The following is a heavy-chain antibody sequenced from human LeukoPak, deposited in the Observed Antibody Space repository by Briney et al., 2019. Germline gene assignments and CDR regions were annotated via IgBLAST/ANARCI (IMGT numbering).Heavy chain of an antibody. Sequence: SGTLSLTCTVSGGSISSGGYYWSWIRQHPGKGLEWIGYIYYSGSTYYNPSLKSRVTISVDTSKNQFSLKLSSVTAADTAVYYCARVEDILTGRASNWFDPWGQGTLVTVSS. J-gene: IGHJ5*02. CDR1: GGSISSGGYY. D-gene: IGHD3-9*01. V-gene: IGHV4-31*03. CDR3: ARVEDILTGRASNWFDP. CDR2: IYYSGST.